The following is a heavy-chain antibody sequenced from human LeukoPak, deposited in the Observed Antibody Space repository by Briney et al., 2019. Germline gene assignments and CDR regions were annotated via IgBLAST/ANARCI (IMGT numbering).Heavy chain of an antibody. D-gene: IGHD3-10*01. V-gene: IGHV3-7*01. CDR2: INEDGSVQ. J-gene: IGHJ4*02. Sequence: GGSLRLSCVASGFIFSDFWMNWVRLVPGKGLEWVANINEDGSVQDYVGSVRGRFTISRDNAKNSLYLHMNSVRVEHTAVYYCATRESSMARSHWGQGTLVTISS. CDR1: GFIFSDFW. CDR3: ATRESSMARSH.